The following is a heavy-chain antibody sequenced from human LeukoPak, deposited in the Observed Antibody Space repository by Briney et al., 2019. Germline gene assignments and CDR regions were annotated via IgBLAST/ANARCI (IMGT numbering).Heavy chain of an antibody. D-gene: IGHD3-22*01. CDR1: GYTFTGYY. Sequence: ASVKVSCKASGYTFTGYYMHWVRQAPGQGLEWMGWINPNSGGTNYAQKFQGRVTMTRDTSISTAYMELSRLRSDDTAVYYCARIYDSSGYYYGGIDYWGQGTLVTVSS. J-gene: IGHJ4*02. V-gene: IGHV1-2*02. CDR2: INPNSGGT. CDR3: ARIYDSSGYYYGGIDY.